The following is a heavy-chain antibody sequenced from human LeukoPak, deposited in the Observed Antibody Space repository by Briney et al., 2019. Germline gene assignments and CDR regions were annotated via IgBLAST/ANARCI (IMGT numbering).Heavy chain of an antibody. CDR1: GDSDSSNSSA. CDR2: TYYRSKWSN. V-gene: IGHV6-1*01. Sequence: SQTLSLTCAISGDSDSSNSSAWNWIRQSPSRGLEWLGRTYYRSKWSNDFALSVQDRITFKTDTSKNQVSLQLTSVTPEDTAVYYCARTVATFYDILTGYDVFDSWGQGTLVTVSS. CDR3: ARTVATFYDILTGYDVFDS. D-gene: IGHD3-9*01. J-gene: IGHJ4*02.